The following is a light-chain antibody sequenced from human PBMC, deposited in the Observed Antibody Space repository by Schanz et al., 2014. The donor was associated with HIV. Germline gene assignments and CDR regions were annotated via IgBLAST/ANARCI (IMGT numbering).Light chain of an antibody. CDR1: QSISSW. J-gene: IGKJ1*01. V-gene: IGKV1-5*03. Sequence: DIQMTQSPSTLSASVGDRVTITCRASQSISSWFAWYQQKPGKAPKILIYKASTLESGVPSRFSGSGSGTEFTLTISSLQPEDFATYYCQQSYITPWTFGQGTRVEIK. CDR3: QQSYITPWT. CDR2: KAS.